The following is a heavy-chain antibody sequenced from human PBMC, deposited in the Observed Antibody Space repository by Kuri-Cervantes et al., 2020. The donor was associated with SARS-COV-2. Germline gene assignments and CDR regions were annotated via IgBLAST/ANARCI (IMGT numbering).Heavy chain of an antibody. Sequence: GGSLRLSCAASGFTFSSYSMNWVRQASGKGLEWVGRIRSKANSYATAYAASVKGRFTISRDDSKNTAYLQMNSLKTEDTAVYYCTRRGPPLWYFDLWGRGTLVTVSS. CDR1: GFTFSSYS. V-gene: IGHV3-73*01. J-gene: IGHJ2*01. CDR3: TRRGPPLWYFDL. CDR2: IRSKANSYAT. D-gene: IGHD3-16*01.